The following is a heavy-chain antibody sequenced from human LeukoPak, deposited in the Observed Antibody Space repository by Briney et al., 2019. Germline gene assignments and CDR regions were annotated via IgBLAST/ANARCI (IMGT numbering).Heavy chain of an antibody. D-gene: IGHD4-11*01. Sequence: GGSLRLSCAASGFTFSSYSMNWVRQAPGKGLEWVSSIGSSSSYIYYADSVKGRFTISRDNAKNSLYLQMNSLRAEDTAVYYCARVQALNWFDPWGQGTLVTVSS. CDR3: ARVQALNWFDP. V-gene: IGHV3-21*01. J-gene: IGHJ5*02. CDR1: GFTFSSYS. CDR2: IGSSSSYI.